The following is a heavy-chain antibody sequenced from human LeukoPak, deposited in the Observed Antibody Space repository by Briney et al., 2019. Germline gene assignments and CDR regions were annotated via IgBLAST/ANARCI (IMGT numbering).Heavy chain of an antibody. CDR1: GFTVSTNY. V-gene: IGHV3-53*01. CDR2: IFSGGNT. CDR3: VREWSY. J-gene: IGHJ4*02. D-gene: IGHD3-3*01. Sequence: GGSLRLSCAASGFTVSTNYMSWVCQAPGKALEWVSLIFSGGNTYYADSVKGRFTISRDNSKNTVYLDMNNLRAEDTAVYFCVREWSYWGQGTLVTVSS.